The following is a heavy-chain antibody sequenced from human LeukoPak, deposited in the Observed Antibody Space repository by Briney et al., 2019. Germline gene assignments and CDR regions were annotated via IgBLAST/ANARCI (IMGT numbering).Heavy chain of an antibody. J-gene: IGHJ4*02. CDR3: AKGKGIAELGYSYYFDY. D-gene: IGHD2-21*01. Sequence: PGGSLRLSCAASGFTFSNYGMHWVRQAPGKGLEWVAFIRYDGSNKYYAASVKGRFTISSDNSKNTLYLQMNSLRAEDTAVYYCAKGKGIAELGYSYYFDYWGQGTLVTVSS. CDR1: GFTFSNYG. V-gene: IGHV3-30*02. CDR2: IRYDGSNK.